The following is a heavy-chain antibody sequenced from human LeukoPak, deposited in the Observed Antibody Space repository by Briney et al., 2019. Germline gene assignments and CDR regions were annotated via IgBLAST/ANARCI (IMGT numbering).Heavy chain of an antibody. CDR3: ARRAGDYSHPYDY. CDR2: INQDGSEK. D-gene: IGHD3-22*01. CDR1: GFTFSNYW. J-gene: IGHJ4*02. V-gene: IGHV3-7*03. Sequence: GGSLRLSCAASGFTFSNYWMTWVRQPPGKGLEWVANINQDGSEKYYVDSVKGRFTISRDNAKNAMYLQMNSLRAEDTAVYYCARRAGDYSHPYDYWGQGTLVTVSS.